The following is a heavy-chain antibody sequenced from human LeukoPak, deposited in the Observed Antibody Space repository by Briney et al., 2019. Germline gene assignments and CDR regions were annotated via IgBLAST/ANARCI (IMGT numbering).Heavy chain of an antibody. J-gene: IGHJ6*02. Sequence: ASVKVSCKTSGYTFTGYYIHLLRQAPGQGLEWMAWIDPDSGATNYIHKFQGRVTMTRDTSVSTAYMELSSLRSEDTAVYYCARERRDYYGSGSSYYYGMDVWGQGTTVTVSS. D-gene: IGHD3-10*01. CDR1: GYTFTGYY. CDR2: IDPDSGAT. CDR3: ARERRDYYGSGSSYYYGMDV. V-gene: IGHV1-2*02.